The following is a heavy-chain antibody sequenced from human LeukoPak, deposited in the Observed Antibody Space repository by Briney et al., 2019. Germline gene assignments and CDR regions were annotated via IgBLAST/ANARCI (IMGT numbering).Heavy chain of an antibody. CDR2: INHSGST. Sequence: SETLSLTCAVYGGSFSGYYWSWIRQPPGKGLEWIGEINHSGSTNYNPSLKSRVTISVDTSKNQFSLKLSSVTAADTAVYYCARKLTYYDFWSGPGGVVFDPWGQGTLVTVSS. CDR3: ARKLTYYDFWSGPGGVVFDP. V-gene: IGHV4-34*01. CDR1: GGSFSGYY. D-gene: IGHD3-3*01. J-gene: IGHJ5*02.